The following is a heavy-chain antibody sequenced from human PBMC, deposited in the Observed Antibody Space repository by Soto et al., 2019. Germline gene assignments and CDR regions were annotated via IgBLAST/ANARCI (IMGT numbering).Heavy chain of an antibody. J-gene: IGHJ6*02. Sequence: PGGSLRLSCTAPGFTFGDYAMSWFRQAPGKGLEWVGFIRSKAYGGTTEYAASVKGRFTISRDDSKSIAYLQMNSLRADDTAVFYCAVSMVRGAYSWYYYGMDVWGQGTTVTVSS. CDR3: AVSMVRGAYSWYYYGMDV. D-gene: IGHD3-10*01. V-gene: IGHV3-49*03. CDR2: IRSKAYGGTT. CDR1: GFTFGDYA.